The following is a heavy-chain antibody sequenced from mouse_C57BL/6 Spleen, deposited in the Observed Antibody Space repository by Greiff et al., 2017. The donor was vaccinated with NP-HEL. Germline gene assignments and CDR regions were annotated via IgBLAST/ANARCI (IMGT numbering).Heavy chain of an antibody. CDR3: ARKRDYKLDY. D-gene: IGHD2-13*01. CDR2: IYPGDGDT. CDR1: GYAFSSSW. J-gene: IGHJ2*01. V-gene: IGHV1-82*01. Sequence: VQLQQSGPELVKPGASVKISCKASGYAFSSSWMNWVKQRPGKGLEWIGRIYPGDGDTNYNGKFKGKATLTADKSSSTAYMQLSSLTSEDSAVYFCARKRDYKLDYWGQGTTLTVSS.